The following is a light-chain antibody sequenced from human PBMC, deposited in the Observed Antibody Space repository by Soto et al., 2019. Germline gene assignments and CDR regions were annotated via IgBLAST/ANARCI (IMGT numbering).Light chain of an antibody. CDR2: GAS. Sequence: EIVLTQSPGTLSLSPGERDTVSCRASQSVSSSYLAWYQRKPGQAPRLLIYGASSRATGIPDRFSGSGSGTDFTLTISRLETDDFAVYYCQQYGSSPRTFGQGTKVEIK. J-gene: IGKJ1*01. CDR3: QQYGSSPRT. V-gene: IGKV3-20*01. CDR1: QSVSSSY.